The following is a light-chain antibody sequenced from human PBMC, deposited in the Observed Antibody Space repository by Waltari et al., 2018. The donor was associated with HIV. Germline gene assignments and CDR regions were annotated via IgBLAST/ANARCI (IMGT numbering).Light chain of an antibody. CDR2: KDK. V-gene: IGLV3-25*03. Sequence: YELTQPPSVSVSPGQTAKIICSGDELPDHYAHWYQQRPGQAPVLLIYKDKGRPSGIPERFSGSSSGNTATLTMSGVLEEDEADYYCQSADSSDTLGVFGGGTKLTVL. CDR3: QSADSSDTLGV. CDR1: ELPDHY. J-gene: IGLJ3*02.